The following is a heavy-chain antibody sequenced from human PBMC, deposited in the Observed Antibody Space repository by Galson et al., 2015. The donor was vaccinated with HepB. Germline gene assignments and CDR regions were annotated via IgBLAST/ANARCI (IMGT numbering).Heavy chain of an antibody. D-gene: IGHD2-15*01. CDR2: MNQDGSEE. CDR3: ARNRGLDY. CDR1: GFTFSNDW. V-gene: IGHV3-7*03. J-gene: IGHJ4*02. Sequence: LRLSCAASGFTFSNDWMTWVRQAPGKGLEWVANMNQDGSEEYYVDSVKGRFTISRDKAKNSLYLQLNSLRAVITAVYYCARNRGLDYWVQGTLVTVAS.